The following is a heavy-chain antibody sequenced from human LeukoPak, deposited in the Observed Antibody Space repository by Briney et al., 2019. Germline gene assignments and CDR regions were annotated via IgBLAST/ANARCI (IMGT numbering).Heavy chain of an antibody. J-gene: IGHJ6*03. D-gene: IGHD2-15*01. CDR3: AREHCDGGNCYGWRYLDV. CDR1: GFTVSNFD. V-gene: IGHV3-13*01. Sequence: GGSLRLSCAVSGFTVSNFDMYWVRQRTGRGLEWVSTIGVGGETPYPDSVRGRFTISRENAKNSLYLQMNSLRAGDTAVYYCAREHCDGGNCYGWRYLDVWGKGTTVTVSS. CDR2: IGVGGET.